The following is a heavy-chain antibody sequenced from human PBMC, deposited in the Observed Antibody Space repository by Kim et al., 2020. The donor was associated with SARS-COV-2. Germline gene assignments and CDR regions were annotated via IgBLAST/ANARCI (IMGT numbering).Heavy chain of an antibody. CDR3: ARDSDIWSGLLDF. D-gene: IGHD3-3*01. J-gene: IGHJ4*02. CDR1: GFTFSDYT. V-gene: IGHV3-48*01. Sequence: GGSLRLSCAASGFTFSDYTMNWVRQAPGKGLEWVSYITPPSATIFYADSVEGRFTVSRDNAKASLFLHMDSLRVEDTAVYYCARDSDIWSGLLDFWGQGT. CDR2: ITPPSATI.